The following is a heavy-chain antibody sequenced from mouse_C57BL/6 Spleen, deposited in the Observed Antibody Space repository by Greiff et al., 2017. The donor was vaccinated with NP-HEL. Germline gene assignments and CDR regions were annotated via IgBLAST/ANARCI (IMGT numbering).Heavy chain of an antibody. D-gene: IGHD2-3*01. CDR2: IYPRSGNT. V-gene: IGHV1-81*01. Sequence: VQLQESGAELARPGASVKLSCKASGYTFTSYGISWVKQRTGQGLEWIGEIYPRSGNTYYNEKFKGKATLTADKSSSTAYMELRSLTSEDSAVYFCARGDDGYPYYAMGYWGQGTSVTVSS. CDR1: GYTFTSYG. J-gene: IGHJ4*01. CDR3: ARGDDGYPYYAMGY.